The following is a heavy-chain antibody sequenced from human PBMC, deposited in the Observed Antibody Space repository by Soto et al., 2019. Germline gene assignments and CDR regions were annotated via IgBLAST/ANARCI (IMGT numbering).Heavy chain of an antibody. CDR2: ISAYNGNT. D-gene: IGHD3-3*01. CDR1: GYTFTSYG. Sequence: ASVKVSCKASGYTFTSYGISWVRQAPGQGLEWMGWISAYNGNTNYAQKLQGRVTMTTDTSTSTAYMELRSLRSDDTAVYYCAGDPGRKDYDFWSGYYSIISPRDYYGMDVWGQGTTVTVSS. V-gene: IGHV1-18*04. CDR3: AGDPGRKDYDFWSGYYSIISPRDYYGMDV. J-gene: IGHJ6*02.